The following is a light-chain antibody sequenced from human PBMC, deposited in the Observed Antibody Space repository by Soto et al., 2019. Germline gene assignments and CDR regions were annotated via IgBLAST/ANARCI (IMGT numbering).Light chain of an antibody. CDR3: LQHYNNPLT. CDR1: QAIRNN. Sequence: AIQMTQSPSSLSASLGDRVTITCRASQAIRNNLGWYQQKPGKAPKLLIFAASSLQTGVPSRFSGSGSGTDFALTISSLQPEDFATYFCLQHYNNPLTLGGGTKVDLK. J-gene: IGKJ4*01. V-gene: IGKV1-6*01. CDR2: AAS.